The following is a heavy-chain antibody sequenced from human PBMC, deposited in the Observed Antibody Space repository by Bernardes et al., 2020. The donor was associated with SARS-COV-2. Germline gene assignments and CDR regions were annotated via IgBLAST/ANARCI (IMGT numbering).Heavy chain of an antibody. Sequence: GGSLRLSCAASGFTFSDYYMSWIRQAPGKGLEWVSYISSSSSYTNYADSVKGRFTISRDNAKNSLYLQMNSLRAEDTAVYYCATFMVVAANSSPGYFQHWGQGTLVTVSS. V-gene: IGHV3-11*03. D-gene: IGHD2-15*01. CDR3: ATFMVVAANSSPGYFQH. J-gene: IGHJ1*01. CDR1: GFTFSDYY. CDR2: ISSSSSYT.